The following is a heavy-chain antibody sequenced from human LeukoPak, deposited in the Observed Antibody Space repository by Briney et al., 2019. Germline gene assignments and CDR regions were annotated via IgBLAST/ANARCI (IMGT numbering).Heavy chain of an antibody. CDR3: ARALGGFSDC. J-gene: IGHJ4*02. CDR1: GFMFSRYW. V-gene: IGHV3-7*05. D-gene: IGHD3-16*01. Sequence: SGGSLRLSCAASGFMFSRYWMSWVRQAPGKGLEWVANIKEDGSEMYYVDSVKGRFTISRDNAKNSLYLQMNILRAEDTAVYYCARALGGFSDCWGQGTLVTVSS. CDR2: IKEDGSEM.